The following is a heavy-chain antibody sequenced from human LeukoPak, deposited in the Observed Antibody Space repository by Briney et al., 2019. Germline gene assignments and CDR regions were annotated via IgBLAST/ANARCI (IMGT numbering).Heavy chain of an antibody. Sequence: SETLSLTCTVSGGSISSTNYYWGWIRQPPGKGLDWIGSIYYSGTTYYNPFLKSRVTISVDTSKIQFSLNLNSVTAADTAVYYCARHRVSTLTPDYWGQGILVTVSS. V-gene: IGHV4-39*01. CDR2: IYYSGTT. CDR3: ARHRVSTLTPDY. D-gene: IGHD3-16*01. J-gene: IGHJ4*02. CDR1: GGSISSTNYY.